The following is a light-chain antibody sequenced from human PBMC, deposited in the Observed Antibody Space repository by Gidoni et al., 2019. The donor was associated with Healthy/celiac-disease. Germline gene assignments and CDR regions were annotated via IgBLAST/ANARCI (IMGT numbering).Light chain of an antibody. Sequence: DIQMTQSPSSLSASVGDRVTITCQASQDISNYLNWYQQKPGKAPKLLIYDASNVETGVPSRFSGSGSGTDFTFTISSLQPGDIATYYCQQYDNLPYTFGQXTKLEIK. J-gene: IGKJ2*01. CDR1: QDISNY. CDR2: DAS. CDR3: QQYDNLPYT. V-gene: IGKV1-33*01.